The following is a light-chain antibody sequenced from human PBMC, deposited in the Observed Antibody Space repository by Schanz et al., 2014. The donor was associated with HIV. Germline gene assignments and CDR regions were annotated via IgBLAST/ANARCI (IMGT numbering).Light chain of an antibody. J-gene: IGLJ3*02. CDR2: DNT. Sequence: QSVLAQPPSVSGAPGQRVTISCTGSSSNIGADYDVHWYQLLPGTAPKLLIFDNTHRPSGVPARFSGSKSGSSASLAISGLQAEDEADYYCSSYAGSNILWLFGGGTKLTVL. CDR3: SSYAGSNILWL. CDR1: SSNIGADYD. V-gene: IGLV1-40*01.